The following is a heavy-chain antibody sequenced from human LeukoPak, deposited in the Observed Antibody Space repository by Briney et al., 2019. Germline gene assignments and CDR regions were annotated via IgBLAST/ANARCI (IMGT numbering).Heavy chain of an antibody. D-gene: IGHD3-3*01. V-gene: IGHV3-13*01. CDR3: ARANSRTTTDGVVIFPGYHFDY. CDR2: IGTAGDT. Sequence: PGGSLRLSCAASGFTFSDYYMSWIRQAPGKGLEWVSAIGTAGDTYYPGSVKGRFTISRENAKNSLYLQMNSLRAGDTAVYYCARANSRTTTDGVVIFPGYHFDYWGQGTLVTVSS. CDR1: GFTFSDYY. J-gene: IGHJ4*02.